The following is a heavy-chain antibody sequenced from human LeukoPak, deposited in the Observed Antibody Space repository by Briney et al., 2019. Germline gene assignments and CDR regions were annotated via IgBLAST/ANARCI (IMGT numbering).Heavy chain of an antibody. V-gene: IGHV4-34*01. J-gene: IGHJ6*02. D-gene: IGHD6-13*01. CDR3: ARGPPYSSSWSRYYYYYGMDV. CDR1: GGSFSGYY. CDR2: INHSGST. Sequence: SETLSLTCAVYGGSFSGYYWSWIRQPPGKGLEWIGEINHSGSTNYNPSLKSRVTISVNTSKNQFSLKLSSVTAADTAVYYCARGPPYSSSWSRYYYYYGMDVWGQGTTVTVSS.